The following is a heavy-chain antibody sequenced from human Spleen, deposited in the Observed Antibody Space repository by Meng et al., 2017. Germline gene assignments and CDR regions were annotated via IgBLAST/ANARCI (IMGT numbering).Heavy chain of an antibody. J-gene: IGHJ3*02. D-gene: IGHD1-26*01. CDR1: GGSFSGYY. CDR2: INHSGST. CDR3: ARRSERPPYAFNI. V-gene: IGHV4-34*01. Sequence: SETLSLTCAVYGGSFSGYYWSWIRQPPGKGLEWIGEINHSGSTNYNPSLKSRVTISVDTSKNQFSLKLRSVTAADTALYIWARRSERPPYAFNIWGQGTVVTVSS.